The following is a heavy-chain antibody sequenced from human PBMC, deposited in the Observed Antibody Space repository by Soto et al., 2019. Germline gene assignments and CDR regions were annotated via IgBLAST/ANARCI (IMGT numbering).Heavy chain of an antibody. CDR1: GGSISSGGYY. Sequence: SETLSLTCTVSGGSISSGGYYWSWIRQHPGKGLEWIGYIYYSGSTYYNPSLKSRVTISVDTSKNQFSLKLSSVTAADTAVYYCARDSCGYLGFDPWGQGTLVTVSS. J-gene: IGHJ5*02. D-gene: IGHD3-22*01. CDR3: ARDSCGYLGFDP. V-gene: IGHV4-31*03. CDR2: IYYSGST.